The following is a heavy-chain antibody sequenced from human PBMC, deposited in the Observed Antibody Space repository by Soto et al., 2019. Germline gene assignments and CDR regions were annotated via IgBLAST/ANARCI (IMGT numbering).Heavy chain of an antibody. Sequence: QVQLVQSGAEEKKPGASVKVSCKASGYTFTSYAMHWVRQAPGQRLEWMGWINAGNGNTKYSQKFQGRVTITTDTSASTAYMELSSLRSEDTAVYYCASSIVVVTALDYWGQGTLVTVSS. D-gene: IGHD2-21*02. CDR3: ASSIVVVTALDY. CDR1: GYTFTSYA. J-gene: IGHJ4*02. CDR2: INAGNGNT. V-gene: IGHV1-3*05.